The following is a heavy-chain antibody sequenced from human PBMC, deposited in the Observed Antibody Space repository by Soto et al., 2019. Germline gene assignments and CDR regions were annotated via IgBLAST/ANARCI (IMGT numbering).Heavy chain of an antibody. CDR3: ARGESFVDY. V-gene: IGHV1-18*01. Sequence: QVQLVQSGAEVKKPGASVKVSCTASGYTFTSYGISWVRQAPGQGLEWMGWISAYNGNTHYAQKLQGRITMSTDTSASAASMELRSVRSGDTAVYYCARGESFVDYWCQGTLVTVSS. CDR2: ISAYNGNT. J-gene: IGHJ4*02. CDR1: GYTFTSYG. D-gene: IGHD3-10*01.